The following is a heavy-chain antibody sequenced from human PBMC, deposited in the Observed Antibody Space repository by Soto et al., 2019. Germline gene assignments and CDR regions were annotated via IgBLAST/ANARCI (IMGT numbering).Heavy chain of an antibody. Sequence: GGSLRLSCAASGFTVSSYGMHWVRQAPGKGLEWVAVIWYDGSNKYYADSVKGRFTISRDNSKNTLYLQMNSLRAEDTAVYYCARSITGTTAVDYWGQGTLVTVSS. V-gene: IGHV3-33*01. CDR3: ARSITGTTAVDY. CDR1: GFTVSSYG. CDR2: IWYDGSNK. D-gene: IGHD1-20*01. J-gene: IGHJ4*02.